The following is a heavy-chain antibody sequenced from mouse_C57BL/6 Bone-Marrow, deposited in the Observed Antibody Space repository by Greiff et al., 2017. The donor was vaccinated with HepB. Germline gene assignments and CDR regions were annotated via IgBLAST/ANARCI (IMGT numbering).Heavy chain of an antibody. J-gene: IGHJ1*03. V-gene: IGHV1-50*01. D-gene: IGHD2-4*01. CDR2: IDPSDSYT. Sequence: QVQLQQPGAELVKPGASVKLSCKASGYTFTSYWMQWVKQRPGLGLEWIGEIDPSDSYTNYNQKFKGKATLTVDTSSSTAYMQLSSLTSEDSAVYYCASLYYDYDWYFDVWGTGTTVTVSS. CDR3: ASLYYDYDWYFDV. CDR1: GYTFTSYW.